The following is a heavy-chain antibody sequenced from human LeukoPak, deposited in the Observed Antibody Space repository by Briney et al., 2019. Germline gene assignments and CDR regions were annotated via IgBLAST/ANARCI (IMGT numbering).Heavy chain of an antibody. CDR1: GYTFTSYA. J-gene: IGHJ4*02. CDR3: TRDHLWSGHFEY. CDR2: NSVGNGNT. Sequence: GSSVNVSCKASGYTFTSYAMHWVRQAPGQRLEWMGWNSVGNGNTKYSQKFQGRVSITRDTSANTTNLELSSLRSEDTAVYYCTRDHLWSGHFEYWGQGTWSASPQ. D-gene: IGHD3-10*01. V-gene: IGHV1-3*01.